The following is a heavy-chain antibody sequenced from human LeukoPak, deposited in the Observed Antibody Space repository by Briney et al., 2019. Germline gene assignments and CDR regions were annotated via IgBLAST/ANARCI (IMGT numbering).Heavy chain of an antibody. V-gene: IGHV3-7*01. Sequence: TGGSLRLSCAASGFTFSSYWMSWVRQAPGKGLGWVANIKQDGSEKYYVDSVKGRFTISRDNAKNSLYLQMNSLRAEDTAVYYCARASGFGAARLFDYWGQGTLVTVSS. J-gene: IGHJ4*02. CDR2: IKQDGSEK. CDR1: GFTFSSYW. CDR3: ARASGFGAARLFDY. D-gene: IGHD6-6*01.